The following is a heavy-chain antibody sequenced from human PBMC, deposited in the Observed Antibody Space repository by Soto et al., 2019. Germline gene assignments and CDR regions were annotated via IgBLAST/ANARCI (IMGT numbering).Heavy chain of an antibody. CDR2: ISSGSGSI. Sequence: EVQLVESGGGLVQPGGSLRLSCVASGFPFDLFNMNWVRQAPGKGLEWVSYISSGSGSIYYADSVKGRFTISRDNAKNSLYLQMNSLRDEDTAVYYWARDRRGVAGTARAFDTWGQGTMVTVSS. CDR1: GFPFDLFN. CDR3: ARDRRGVAGTARAFDT. J-gene: IGHJ3*02. V-gene: IGHV3-48*02. D-gene: IGHD6-19*01.